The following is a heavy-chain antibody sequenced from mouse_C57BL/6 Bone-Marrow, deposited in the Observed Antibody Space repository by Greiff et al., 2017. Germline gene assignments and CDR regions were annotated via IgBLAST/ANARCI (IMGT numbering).Heavy chain of an antibody. J-gene: IGHJ3*01. CDR2: ISYDGSN. Sequence: EVQLQQSGPGLVKPSQSLSLTCSVTGYSITSGYYWNWIRQFPGNKLEWMGYISYDGSNNYNPSLKNRIAITRDTSKNQFFLKLNSVTTEDTATYYGARGFAYWGQGTLVTVSA. CDR3: ARGFAY. V-gene: IGHV3-6*01. CDR1: GYSITSGYY.